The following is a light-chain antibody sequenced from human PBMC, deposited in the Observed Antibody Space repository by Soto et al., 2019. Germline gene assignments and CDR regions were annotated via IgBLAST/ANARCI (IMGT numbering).Light chain of an antibody. V-gene: IGKV3-20*01. J-gene: IGKJ1*01. Sequence: EIVLTRSPDTLSLSPGERAALSCRASQSVNSNYFAWYQQKPGQAPRLLIYGISIRATGIPDRFSGSGSGTDFTLTIISLEPEEFAVYYCQQYVTSSPRTFGQGTKVDIK. CDR2: GIS. CDR3: QQYVTSSPRT. CDR1: QSVNSNY.